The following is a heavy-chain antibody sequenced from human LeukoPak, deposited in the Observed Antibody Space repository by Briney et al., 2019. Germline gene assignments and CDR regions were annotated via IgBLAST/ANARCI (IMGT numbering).Heavy chain of an antibody. V-gene: IGHV4-39*07. CDR3: AREDCSSTSCYGDVLSGDAFDI. CDR2: IYYSGST. Sequence: PSETLSLTCTVSGGSISSSSYYWGWIRQPPGKGLEWIGSIYYSGSTYYNPSLKSRVTISVDTSKNQFSLKLSSVTAADTAVYYCAREDCSSTSCYGDVLSGDAFDIWGQGTMVTVSS. CDR1: GGSISSSSYY. J-gene: IGHJ3*02. D-gene: IGHD2-2*01.